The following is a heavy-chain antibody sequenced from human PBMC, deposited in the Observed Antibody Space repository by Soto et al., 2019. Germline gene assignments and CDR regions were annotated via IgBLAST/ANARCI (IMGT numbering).Heavy chain of an antibody. V-gene: IGHV1-69*01. CDR1: GGTFSSYA. Sequence: QVQLVQSGAEVKKPGSSVKVSCKASGGTFSSYAISWVRQAPGQGLEWMGGIIPIFGTANYAQKFQGRVTITADESTSTAYMELSSLRSEDTAVYYCARAVGGDIVVVPAARGGMDVWGQGTTVTVSS. D-gene: IGHD2-2*01. J-gene: IGHJ6*02. CDR2: IIPIFGTA. CDR3: ARAVGGDIVVVPAARGGMDV.